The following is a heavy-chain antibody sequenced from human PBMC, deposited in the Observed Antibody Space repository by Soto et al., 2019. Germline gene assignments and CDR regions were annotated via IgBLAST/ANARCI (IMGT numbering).Heavy chain of an antibody. J-gene: IGHJ5*02. Sequence: SVKVSCKASGGTFSSYAISWVRQAPGQGLEWMGGIIPIFGTANYAQKFQGRVTITADESTSTAYMELSSLRSEDTAVYYCARDRGAVAGTGWFDPWGQGTLVTVSS. CDR3: ARDRGAVAGTGWFDP. D-gene: IGHD6-19*01. CDR1: GGTFSSYA. V-gene: IGHV1-69*13. CDR2: IIPIFGTA.